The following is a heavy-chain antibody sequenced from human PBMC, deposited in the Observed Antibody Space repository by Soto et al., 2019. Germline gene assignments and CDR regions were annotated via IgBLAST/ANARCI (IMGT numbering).Heavy chain of an antibody. V-gene: IGHV3-73*01. CDR3: TRSDELYCSGGSCYEYFQH. J-gene: IGHJ1*01. D-gene: IGHD2-15*01. CDR2: IRSKANSYAT. Sequence: EVQLVESGGGLVQPGGSLKLSCAASGFTFSGSAMHWVRQASGKGLEWVGRIRSKANSYATAYAASVKGRFTISRDDSKNTAYLQMNSLKTEDTAVYYCTRSDELYCSGGSCYEYFQHWGQGTLVTVSS. CDR1: GFTFSGSA.